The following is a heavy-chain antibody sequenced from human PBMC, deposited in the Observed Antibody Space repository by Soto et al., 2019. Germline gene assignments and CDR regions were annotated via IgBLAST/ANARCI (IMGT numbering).Heavy chain of an antibody. D-gene: IGHD5-12*01. CDR2: INGDGSST. CDR3: ARGIQWRYGMDV. J-gene: IGHJ6*02. V-gene: IGHV3-74*01. CDR1: GFAFDSHW. Sequence: GGSLRLSCAAAGFAFDSHWMHWVRQAPGKGLVWVSRINGDGSSTFYADSVKGRFTISRDNARNTVYLQMNSLRAEDTAVYYCARGIQWRYGMDVWGQGTTVTVSS.